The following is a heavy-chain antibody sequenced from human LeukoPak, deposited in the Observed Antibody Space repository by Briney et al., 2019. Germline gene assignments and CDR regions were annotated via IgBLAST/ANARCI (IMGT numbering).Heavy chain of an antibody. CDR3: AKEGNYDSSGYLQRFDF. J-gene: IGHJ4*02. CDR2: ISYDGSNK. V-gene: IGHV3-30*04. D-gene: IGHD3-22*01. Sequence: PGRSLRLSCAASGFTFSSYAMHWVRQAPGKGLEWVAVISYDGSNKYYADSVKGRFTISRDNSKNTLYLQMNSLRTEDTAVYYCAKEGNYDSSGYLQRFDFWGQGTLVTVSS. CDR1: GFTFSSYA.